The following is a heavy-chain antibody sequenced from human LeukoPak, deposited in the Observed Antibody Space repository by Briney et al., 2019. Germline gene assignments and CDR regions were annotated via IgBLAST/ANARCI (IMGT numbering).Heavy chain of an antibody. CDR1: GFTFSNYV. CDR3: AKHKTQSYYYYYYTDV. J-gene: IGHJ6*03. CDR2: ISGSGGGT. V-gene: IGHV3-23*01. Sequence: GGSLRLSCAASGFTFSNYVMSWVRQAPGKGLEWVSTISGSGGGTFYADSVKGRFTISRDNSKNTLYLQMNSLRAEDTATYYCAKHKTQSYYYYYYTDVWGKGTTVTVSS.